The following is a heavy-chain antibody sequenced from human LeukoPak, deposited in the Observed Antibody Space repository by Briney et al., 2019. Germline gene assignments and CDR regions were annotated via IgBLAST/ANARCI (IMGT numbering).Heavy chain of an antibody. J-gene: IGHJ3*02. V-gene: IGHV1-18*01. CDR2: ISAYNGNT. Sequence: GASVKVSCKASGYTFTSYGISWVRQAPGQGLEWMGWISAYNGNTNYAQKLQGRVTMTTDTSTSTAYMELRSLRSDDTAVYYCAREGYYYDSSGYSEAFDIWGQGTMVTVSS. D-gene: IGHD3-22*01. CDR3: AREGYYYDSSGYSEAFDI. CDR1: GYTFTSYG.